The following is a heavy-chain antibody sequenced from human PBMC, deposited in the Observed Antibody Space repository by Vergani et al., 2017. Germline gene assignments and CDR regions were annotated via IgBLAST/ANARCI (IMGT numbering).Heavy chain of an antibody. V-gene: IGHV4-34*01. CDR3: AREGAEAAAGRGLTKGYYYYYGMDV. CDR1: GGSFSGYY. CDR2: INHSGST. Sequence: QVQLQQWGAGLLKPSETLSLTCAVYGGSFSGYYWSWIRQPPGKGLEWIGEINHSGSTNYNPSLKSRVTISVDTSKNQFSLKLSSVTAADTAVYYCAREGAEAAAGRGLTKGYYYYYGMDVWGQGTTVTVSS. J-gene: IGHJ6*02. D-gene: IGHD6-13*01.